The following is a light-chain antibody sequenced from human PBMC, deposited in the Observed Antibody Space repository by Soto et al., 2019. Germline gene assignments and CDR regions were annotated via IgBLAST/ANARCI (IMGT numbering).Light chain of an antibody. CDR2: DVS. J-gene: IGLJ1*01. CDR3: ASYTTSSTYV. CDR1: SSDVGGFNY. Sequence: QSVLTQPASVSGSPGQSIAISCTGTSSDVGGFNYVSWYQQHPGKAPKFMIYDVSSRPSGVSDRFSGSKSGNTASLTISGLQPEDEADYYCASYTTSSTYVFGTGTKVTVL. V-gene: IGLV2-14*03.